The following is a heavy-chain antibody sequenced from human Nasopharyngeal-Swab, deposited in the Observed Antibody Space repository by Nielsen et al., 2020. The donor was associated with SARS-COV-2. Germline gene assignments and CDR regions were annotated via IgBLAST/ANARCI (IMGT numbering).Heavy chain of an antibody. CDR2: ISSSGANA. D-gene: IGHD5-18*01. J-gene: IGHJ4*02. V-gene: IGHV3-64D*08. CDR3: VKRVGDTPKVTDLDY. CDR1: GFIFSSFP. Sequence: GESLKISCSASGFIFSSFPMQWVRQAPGKGLEYISAISSSGANAYYSDSAQGRFTISRDNSINTLYLQMGSLRTEDTAVYYCVKRVGDTPKVTDLDYWGQGTLVTVSS.